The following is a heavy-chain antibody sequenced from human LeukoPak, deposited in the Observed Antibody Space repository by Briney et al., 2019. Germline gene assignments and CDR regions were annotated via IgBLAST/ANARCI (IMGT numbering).Heavy chain of an antibody. CDR1: GFTFSSYA. J-gene: IGHJ6*02. Sequence: GGSLRLSCAASGFTFSSYAMSWVRQAPGKGLEWVSSISSSSSYIYYADSVKGRFTISRDNAKNSLYLQMNSLRAEDTAVYYCARDWHSSSWYEDYGMDVWGQGTTVTVSS. CDR2: ISSSSSYI. D-gene: IGHD6-13*01. V-gene: IGHV3-21*01. CDR3: ARDWHSSSWYEDYGMDV.